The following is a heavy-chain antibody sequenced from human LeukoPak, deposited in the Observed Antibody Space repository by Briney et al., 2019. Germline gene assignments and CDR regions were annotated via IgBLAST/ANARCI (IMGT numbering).Heavy chain of an antibody. CDR1: GFTFTSYG. V-gene: IGHV3-33*01. J-gene: IGHJ4*02. CDR2: IWYDGSNK. CDR3: ARDGADYDILTGYYFDY. Sequence: PGGSLRLSCAASGFTFTSYGMHWVRQAPGEGLEWVAVIWYDGSNKDYADSVKGRITISRDNSKNTLYLQMNSLRAEDTAVYYCARDGADYDILTGYYFDYWGQGTLVTVSS. D-gene: IGHD3-9*01.